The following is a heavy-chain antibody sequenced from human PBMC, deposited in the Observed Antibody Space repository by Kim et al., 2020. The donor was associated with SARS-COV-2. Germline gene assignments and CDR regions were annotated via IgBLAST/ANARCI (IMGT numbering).Heavy chain of an antibody. Sequence: SETLSLTCTVSGGSISSYYWSWIRQPPGKGLEWIGYIYYSGSTNYNPSLKSRVTISVDTSKNQFSLKLSSVTAADTAVYYCARVRYFDWLSQDNWFDPWGQGTLVTVSS. CDR2: IYYSGST. CDR1: GGSISSYY. D-gene: IGHD3-9*01. CDR3: ARVRYFDWLSQDNWFDP. J-gene: IGHJ5*02. V-gene: IGHV4-59*01.